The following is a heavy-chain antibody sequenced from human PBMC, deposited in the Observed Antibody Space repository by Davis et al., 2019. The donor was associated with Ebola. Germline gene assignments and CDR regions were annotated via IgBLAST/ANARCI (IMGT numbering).Heavy chain of an antibody. CDR2: INHSGST. J-gene: IGHJ6*01. V-gene: IGHV4-34*01. CDR3: ARVSLHQGPIGLPPGTLLQEHL. CDR1: GGSFSGYH. Sequence: PSETLSLTCAVYGGSFSGYHWKWIRQPPGKGLEWIGEINHSGSTNYNPSLKSRVTISVDTSKNQFSLRLSSVTAADTAVSHCARVSLHQGPIGLPPGTLLQEHLWG.